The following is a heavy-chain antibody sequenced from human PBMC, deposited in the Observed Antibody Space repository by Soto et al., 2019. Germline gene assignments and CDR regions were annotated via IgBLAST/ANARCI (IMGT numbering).Heavy chain of an antibody. CDR2: IYHSGST. J-gene: IGHJ5*02. CDR3: ARGIAARPSWFDP. CDR1: VCSISSRCYS. V-gene: IGHV4-30-2*01. D-gene: IGHD6-6*01. Sequence: SETLFLTFSVSVCSISSRCYSWSWIRQPPGKGLEWIGYIYHSGSTYYNPSLKSRVTISVDRSKNQFSLKLSSVTAADTAVYYCARGIAARPSWFDPWGQGTLVNVSS.